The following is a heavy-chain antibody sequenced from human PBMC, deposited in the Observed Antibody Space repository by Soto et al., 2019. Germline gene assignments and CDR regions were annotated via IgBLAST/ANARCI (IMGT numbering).Heavy chain of an antibody. Sequence: SETLSLTCTVSGGSISSSSYYWGWIRQPPGKGLEWIGSIYYSGSTYYNPSLKSRVTISVDTSKNQFPLKLSSVTAADTAVYYCARHVDIVVVVAAHLPDWFDPWGQGTLVTVSS. CDR3: ARHVDIVVVVAAHLPDWFDP. D-gene: IGHD2-15*01. CDR2: IYYSGST. CDR1: GGSISSSSYY. V-gene: IGHV4-39*01. J-gene: IGHJ5*02.